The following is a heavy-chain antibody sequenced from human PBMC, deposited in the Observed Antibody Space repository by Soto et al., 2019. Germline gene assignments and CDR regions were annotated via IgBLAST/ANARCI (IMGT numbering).Heavy chain of an antibody. J-gene: IGHJ4*02. CDR3: AKDAEGVMVATITTAFDY. CDR2: ISGSGGRS. V-gene: IGHV3-23*01. D-gene: IGHD5-12*01. CDR1: GFTFSNYA. Sequence: PGGSLRLSCAASGFTFSNYAMTWVRQGPGKGLEWVSGISGSGGRSYYADSVKGRFTISRDNSKSTLYLQMNSLRAEDTAVYYCAKDAEGVMVATITTAFDYWGKGTLVTVS.